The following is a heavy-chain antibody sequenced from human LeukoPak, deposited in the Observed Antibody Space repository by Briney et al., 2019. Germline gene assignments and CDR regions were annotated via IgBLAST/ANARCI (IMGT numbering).Heavy chain of an antibody. CDR2: IYTSGST. V-gene: IGHV4-4*07. Sequence: SETLSLTCTVSGGSISSYYWSWIRQPAGKGLEWIGRIYTSGSTNYNPSLKSRVTMSVDTSKNQFSLKLSSVTAADTAVYYCARDGYDEQNDYNYYYMDVWGKGTTVTVSS. J-gene: IGHJ6*03. D-gene: IGHD5-18*01. CDR3: ARDGYDEQNDYNYYYMDV. CDR1: GGSISSYY.